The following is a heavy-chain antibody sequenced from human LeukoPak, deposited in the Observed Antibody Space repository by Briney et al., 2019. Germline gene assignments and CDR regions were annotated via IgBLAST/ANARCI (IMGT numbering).Heavy chain of an antibody. Sequence: GGSLRLSCAASGFTFGSYAMHWVRQAPEKGLVWVSRIKSDGSSTSYADSVKGRFTISRDNVKNTLYLQMNSLRGDDTAVYYCAGDSDYGGYSRFDYWGQGTLVTVSS. V-gene: IGHV3-74*01. J-gene: IGHJ4*02. CDR2: IKSDGSST. CDR3: AGDSDYGGYSRFDY. CDR1: GFTFGSYA. D-gene: IGHD4-23*01.